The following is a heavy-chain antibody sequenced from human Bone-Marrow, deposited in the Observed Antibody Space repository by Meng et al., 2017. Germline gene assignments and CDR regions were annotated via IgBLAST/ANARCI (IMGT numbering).Heavy chain of an antibody. V-gene: IGHV1-8*01. CDR2: MNPNSDIT. CDR1: GHTFTSLD. D-gene: IGHD6-13*01. Sequence: QVQLWQSGAEVKKPCASVKLSGKASGHTFTSLDINWLRQATGRGLEWMGWMNPNSDITGYAQQFQGRVTMTRNTSINTAYMELSSLTSEDTAIYYCARGVAAGFDYWGQGTLVTVSS. CDR3: ARGVAAGFDY. J-gene: IGHJ4*02.